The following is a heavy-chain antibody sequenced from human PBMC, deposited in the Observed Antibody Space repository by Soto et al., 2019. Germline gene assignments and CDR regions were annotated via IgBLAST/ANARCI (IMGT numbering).Heavy chain of an antibody. V-gene: IGHV5-10-1*01. Sequence: GESLKISCKGSGYSFTSFWISWVRQMPGKGLEWMGRIDPSDSYTNYSPSFQGHVTISADKSISTAYLQWSSLKASDTAMYYCARRRYDFWSGYYTYFDYWGQGTLVTVSS. J-gene: IGHJ4*02. CDR1: GYSFTSFW. D-gene: IGHD3-3*01. CDR3: ARRRYDFWSGYYTYFDY. CDR2: IDPSDSYT.